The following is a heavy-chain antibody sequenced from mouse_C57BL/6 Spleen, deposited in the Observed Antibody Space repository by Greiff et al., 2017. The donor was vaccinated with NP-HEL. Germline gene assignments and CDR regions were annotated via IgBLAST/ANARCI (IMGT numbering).Heavy chain of an antibody. J-gene: IGHJ4*01. D-gene: IGHD2-1*01. CDR2: INPGSGGT. CDR3: AREEVYYGNYVDAMDY. V-gene: IGHV1-54*01. CDR1: GYAFTNYL. Sequence: QVQLQQSGAELVRPGTSVKVSCKASGYAFTNYLIEWVKQRPGQGLEWIGVINPGSGGTNYTEKFKGKATLTADKSSSTAYMQLSSLTSEDSAVYFCAREEVYYGNYVDAMDYWGQGTSVTVSS.